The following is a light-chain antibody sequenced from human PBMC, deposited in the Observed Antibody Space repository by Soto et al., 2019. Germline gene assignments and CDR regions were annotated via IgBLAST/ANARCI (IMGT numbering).Light chain of an antibody. Sequence: QSVLTQPPSASGSPVQSVTISCTGTSSDVGGYDYVSWYQQHPGKAPKLMIFEVSKRPSGVPDRFSGSKSGNTASLTVSGLQAEDEADYYCTAYVGGKIRYVFGTGTKVTVL. V-gene: IGLV2-8*01. CDR3: TAYVGGKIRYV. CDR1: SSDVGGYDY. CDR2: EVS. J-gene: IGLJ1*01.